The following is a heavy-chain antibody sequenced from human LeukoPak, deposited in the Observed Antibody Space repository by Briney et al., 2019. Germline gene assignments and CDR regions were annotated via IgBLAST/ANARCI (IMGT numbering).Heavy chain of an antibody. Sequence: SETLSLTCTVSGGSISSYYWSWIRQPPGKGLEWIGYIYYSGNTNYNPSLKSRVTISVDTSKNQFSLKLGSVTAADTAVYYCARENYGDYAYYFDYWGQGTLVTVSS. CDR1: GGSISSYY. CDR2: IYYSGNT. V-gene: IGHV4-59*01. D-gene: IGHD4-17*01. J-gene: IGHJ4*02. CDR3: ARENYGDYAYYFDY.